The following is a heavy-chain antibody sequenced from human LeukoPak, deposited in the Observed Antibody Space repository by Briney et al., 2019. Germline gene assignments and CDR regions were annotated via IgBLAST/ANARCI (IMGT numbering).Heavy chain of an antibody. J-gene: IGHJ4*02. Sequence: GASVKVSCKASGYTFTGYYIHWVRQAPGQGLEWMGRINPNSDDTNYAQRFQGRVTMTRDTSISTAYMELSRLRSEDTAVYYCARSPNYSDSSGYYYVSDSWGQGTLVTVSS. V-gene: IGHV1-2*06. CDR1: GYTFTGYY. D-gene: IGHD3-22*01. CDR2: INPNSDDT. CDR3: ARSPNYSDSSGYYYVSDS.